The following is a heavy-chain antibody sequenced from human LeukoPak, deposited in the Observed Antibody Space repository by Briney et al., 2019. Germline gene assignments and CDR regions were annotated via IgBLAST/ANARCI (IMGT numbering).Heavy chain of an antibody. CDR2: ISSSGSTI. CDR1: GFTFSSYD. CDR3: ARTEYDFWSGPPDY. Sequence: PGGSLRLSCAASGFTFSSYDMNWVRQAPGKGLEWVSYISSSGSTIYYADSVKGRFTISRDNAKNSLYLQMNSLRAEDTAVYYCARTEYDFWSGPPDYWGQGTLVTVSS. V-gene: IGHV3-48*03. D-gene: IGHD3-3*01. J-gene: IGHJ4*02.